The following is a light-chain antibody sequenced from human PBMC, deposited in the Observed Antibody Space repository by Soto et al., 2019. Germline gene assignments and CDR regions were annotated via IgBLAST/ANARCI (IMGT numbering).Light chain of an antibody. Sequence: QSALTQPPSASASPGQSVTISCTGTSSDVGGYNYVSWYQQHPGKAPKLMIFEVNKRPSGVPNRFSGSKSGNTASLTVSGLQAEDEADYYCNSYAGNNNVLFGGGTKLTVL. CDR1: SSDVGGYNY. CDR2: EVN. CDR3: NSYAGNNNVL. J-gene: IGLJ2*01. V-gene: IGLV2-8*01.